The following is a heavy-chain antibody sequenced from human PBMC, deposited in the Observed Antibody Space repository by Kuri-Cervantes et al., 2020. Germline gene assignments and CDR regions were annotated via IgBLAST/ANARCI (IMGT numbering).Heavy chain of an antibody. CDR1: GGSISSGGYY. CDR3: ARARYCSSTSCYGIDTYYYYYGMDV. J-gene: IGHJ6*02. V-gene: IGHV4-31*03. D-gene: IGHD2-2*01. CDR2: IYYSGST. Sequence: LRLSCTVSGGSISSGGYYWSWIRQHPGKGLEWIGYIYYSGSTYYNPSLKSRVTISVDTSKNQFSLKLSSVTAADTAVYYCARARYCSSTSCYGIDTYYYYYGMDVWGQGTTVTVSS.